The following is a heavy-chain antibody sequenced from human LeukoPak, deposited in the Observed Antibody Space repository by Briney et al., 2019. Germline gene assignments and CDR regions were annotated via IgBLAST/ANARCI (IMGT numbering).Heavy chain of an antibody. V-gene: IGHV3-30-3*01. CDR1: GFTFSSYA. CDR2: ISYDGSNK. J-gene: IGHJ6*02. Sequence: GGSLRLSCAASGFTFSSYAMHWVRQAPGKGLEWVAAISYDGSNKYYADSVKGRFTISRDNSKNTLYLQMNSLRAEDTAVYYCARASDGMDVWGQGTTVTVSS. CDR3: ARASDGMDV.